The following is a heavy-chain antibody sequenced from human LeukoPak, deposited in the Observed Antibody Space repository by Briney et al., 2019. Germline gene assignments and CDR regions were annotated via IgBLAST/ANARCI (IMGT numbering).Heavy chain of an antibody. CDR3: ARGLWGYYGSGSSYYYYYMDV. Sequence: ASVKVSCRASGYTFTNYDITWIRQAPGQGLEWMGYITPYNGNTNYAQKLQGRVTMTTDTSTSTVYMELRSLRSDDTAVYYCARGLWGYYGSGSSYYYYYMDVWGKGTTVTISS. CDR2: ITPYNGNT. CDR1: GYTFTNYD. D-gene: IGHD3-10*01. J-gene: IGHJ6*03. V-gene: IGHV1-18*01.